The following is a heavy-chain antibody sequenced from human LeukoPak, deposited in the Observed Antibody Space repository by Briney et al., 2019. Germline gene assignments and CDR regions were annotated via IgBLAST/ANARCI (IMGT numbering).Heavy chain of an antibody. CDR1: GFTFSSYG. CDR3: AKEGSKYRYGFNRYFDY. V-gene: IGHV3-30*18. CDR2: ISYDGSNK. Sequence: PGRSVRLSCAASGFTFSSYGMHWVRQAPGKGLEWVAVISYDGSNKYYADSVKGRFTISRDNSKNTLYLQMNSLRAEDTAVYYCAKEGSKYRYGFNRYFDYWGQGPLVTVSS. D-gene: IGHD5-18*01. J-gene: IGHJ4*02.